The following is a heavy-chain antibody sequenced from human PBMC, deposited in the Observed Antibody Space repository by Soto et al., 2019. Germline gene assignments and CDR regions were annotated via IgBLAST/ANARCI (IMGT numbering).Heavy chain of an antibody. V-gene: IGHV1-69*13. CDR2: IIPIFGTA. J-gene: IGHJ6*02. D-gene: IGHD3-3*01. CDR3: ATLQGIFGVVIERGYYYGMDV. CDR1: GGTFSSYA. Sequence: RASVKVSCKASGGTFSSYAISWVRQAPGQGLEWRGGIIPIFGTANYAQKFQGRVTITADESTSTAYMELSSRSSEDTAVYYWATLQGIFGVVIERGYYYGMDVWGQGTTVTVSS.